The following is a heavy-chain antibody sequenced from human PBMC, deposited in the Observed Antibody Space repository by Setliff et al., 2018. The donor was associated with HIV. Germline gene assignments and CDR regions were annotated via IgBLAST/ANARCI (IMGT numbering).Heavy chain of an antibody. CDR1: GGSISSYY. CDR3: ASYRKAERWLQLGGNFDY. J-gene: IGHJ4*02. CDR2: IYYSGST. Sequence: SETLSLTCTVSGGSISSYYWSWIRQPPGKGLEWIGSIYYSGSTYYNPSLKSRVTISVDTSKNQFSLKLSSVTAADTAVYYCASYRKAERWLQLGGNFDYWGQGTLVTV. D-gene: IGHD5-12*01. V-gene: IGHV4-59*05.